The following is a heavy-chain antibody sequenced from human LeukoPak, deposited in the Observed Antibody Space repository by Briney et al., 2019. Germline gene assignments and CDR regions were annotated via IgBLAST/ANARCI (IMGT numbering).Heavy chain of an antibody. J-gene: IGHJ5*02. D-gene: IGHD4-23*01. CDR3: ARHANYGGKPSNWFDP. Sequence: SETLSLTCTVSGGSISSSSYYWRWIRQPPGKGLEWIGSIYYSGSTYYNPSLKSRVTISVDTSKNQFSLKLSSVTAADTAVYYCARHANYGGKPSNWFDPWGQGTLVTVSS. CDR1: GGSISSSSYY. V-gene: IGHV4-39*01. CDR2: IYYSGST.